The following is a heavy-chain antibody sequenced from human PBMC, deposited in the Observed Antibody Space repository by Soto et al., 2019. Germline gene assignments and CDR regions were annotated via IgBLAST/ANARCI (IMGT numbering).Heavy chain of an antibody. CDR1: GFTVSSNY. D-gene: IGHD1-1*01. CDR2: IYSGGST. Sequence: CSAAGFTVSSNYMSWVRQAPGKGLEWVSVIYSGGSTYYADSVKGRFTISRDDSKNTLYLQLNSLRAEDTAVYYCARESTPEYGINWYLGDWGQGTLVTVSS. CDR3: ARESTPEYGINWYLGD. J-gene: IGHJ4*02. V-gene: IGHV3-66*01.